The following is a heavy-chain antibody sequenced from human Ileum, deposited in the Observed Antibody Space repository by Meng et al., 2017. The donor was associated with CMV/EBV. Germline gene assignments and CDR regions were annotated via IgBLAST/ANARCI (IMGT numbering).Heavy chain of an antibody. Sequence: GESLKISCAVSGFTLSDYAVHWVRQAPGKGLEWVTILSYDGNNKYYTDSVKGRFTVSRDSSKNTVYLQMNSLRADDTAVYYCAKDMVSLSVVPAANDYWGQGTLVTVSS. CDR3: AKDMVSLSVVPAANDY. J-gene: IGHJ4*02. CDR2: LSYDGNNK. CDR1: GFTLSDYA. V-gene: IGHV3-30*04. D-gene: IGHD2-2*01.